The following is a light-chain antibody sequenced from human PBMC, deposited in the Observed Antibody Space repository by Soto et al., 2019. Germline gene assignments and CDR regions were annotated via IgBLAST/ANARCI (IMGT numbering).Light chain of an antibody. CDR2: AAS. J-gene: IGKJ1*01. CDR1: QSITTW. V-gene: IGKV1-5*01. CDR3: LQDHDDSWT. Sequence: DSQMTQSPSTLSASVGDRVTITCRASQSITTWLAWYQQKPGKAPTLLIYAASNLQSGVPSRFRGSRSGTEFTLTVSSLQPEDFATYYCLQDHDDSWTFGQGTKVDVK.